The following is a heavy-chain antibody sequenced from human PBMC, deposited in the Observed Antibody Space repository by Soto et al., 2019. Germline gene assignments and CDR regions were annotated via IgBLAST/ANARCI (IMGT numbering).Heavy chain of an antibody. CDR2: IYPGDSDT. J-gene: IGHJ6*02. Sequence: GELLKIPCPGSGYRITNYWIGWVRQMPGKGLVWMGSIYPGDSDTRYCPSFQGQFTLAVDKSISTAYLQWSSLKAADTAMYYCARAPRRGYYLEYYYYGMDIWGQGTTVTVSS. CDR3: ARAPRRGYYLEYYYYGMDI. CDR1: GYRITNYW. D-gene: IGHD3-3*01. V-gene: IGHV5-51*03.